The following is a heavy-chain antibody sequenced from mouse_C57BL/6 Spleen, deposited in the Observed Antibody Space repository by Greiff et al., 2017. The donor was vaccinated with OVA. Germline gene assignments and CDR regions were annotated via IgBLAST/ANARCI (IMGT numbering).Heavy chain of an antibody. CDR3: ARILYDYDGYWYFDV. V-gene: IGHV2-9-1*01. CDR2: IWTGGGT. CDR1: GFSLTSYA. J-gene: IGHJ1*03. Sequence: QVQLQQSGPGLVAPSQSLSITCTVSGFSLTSYAISWVRQPPGKGLEWLGVIWTGGGTNYNSALKSRLSISKDNSKSQVFLKMNSLQTDDTARYDCARILYDYDGYWYFDVWGTGTTVTVSS. D-gene: IGHD2-4*01.